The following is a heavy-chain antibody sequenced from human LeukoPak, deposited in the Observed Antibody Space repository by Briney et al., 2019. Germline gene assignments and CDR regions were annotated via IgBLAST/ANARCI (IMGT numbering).Heavy chain of an antibody. D-gene: IGHD2-2*03. J-gene: IGHJ6*03. V-gene: IGHV4-59*01. CDR1: GGSISSYY. CDR3: AKGGYCSSTSCPPYYYMDV. CDR2: IYYSGST. Sequence: SETLSLTCTVSGGSISSYYWSWIRQPPGKGLEGIGYIYYSGSTNYNTSLKSRVTISVDTSKNQFSLKLSSVTAADTAVYYCAKGGYCSSTSCPPYYYMDVWGKGTTVSVSS.